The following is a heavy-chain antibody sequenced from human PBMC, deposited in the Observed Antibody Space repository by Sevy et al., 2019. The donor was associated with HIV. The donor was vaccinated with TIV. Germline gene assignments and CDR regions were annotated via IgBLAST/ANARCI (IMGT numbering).Heavy chain of an antibody. D-gene: IGHD3-22*01. CDR2: ISGSGGST. CDR3: AKVSRTYYYDSSGYHGY. CDR1: GFTFSSYA. V-gene: IGHV3-23*01. J-gene: IGHJ4*02. Sequence: GGSLRLSCAASGFTFSSYAMSWVRQAPGKGLEWVSAISGSGGSTYYAYSVKGRFTISRDNSKNTLYLQMNSLRAEDTAVYYCAKVSRTYYYDSSGYHGYWGQGTLVTVSS.